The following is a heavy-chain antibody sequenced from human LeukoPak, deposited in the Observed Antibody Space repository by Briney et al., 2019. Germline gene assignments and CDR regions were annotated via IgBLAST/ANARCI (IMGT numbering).Heavy chain of an antibody. CDR2: ISTIGST. V-gene: IGHV4-4*02. J-gene: IGHJ5*02. CDR1: GGSISSSNW. D-gene: IGHD1-26*01. CDR3: ASLVWELMGFYWFDP. Sequence: SETLSLTCAVSGGSISSSNWWSWVRQPPGKGLEWIGRISTIGSTNYNPSLKSRVTISVDKSKNQFSLKLSSVTAADTAVYYCASLVWELMGFYWFDPWGQGTLVTVSS.